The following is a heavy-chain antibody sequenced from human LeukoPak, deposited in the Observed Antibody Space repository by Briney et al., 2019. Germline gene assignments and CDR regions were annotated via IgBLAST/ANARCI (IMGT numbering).Heavy chain of an antibody. CDR3: ARLRFWSGYPVFDS. D-gene: IGHD3-3*01. CDR2: FYYSGNT. J-gene: IGHJ4*02. Sequence: SETLSLTCTVSGVSISSSYWSWIRQPPGKGLEWIGYFYYSGNTNYNPSLKSRVTMSVDTSKNQFSLNLRSVTAADTAVFYCARLRFWSGYPVFDSWGQGTLVTVSP. V-gene: IGHV4-59*01. CDR1: GVSISSSY.